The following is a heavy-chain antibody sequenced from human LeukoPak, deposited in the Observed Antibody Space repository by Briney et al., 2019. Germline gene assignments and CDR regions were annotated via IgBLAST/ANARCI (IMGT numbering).Heavy chain of an antibody. D-gene: IGHD2-2*01. V-gene: IGHV1-18*01. Sequence: ASVKVSCKASGYTFTSYGISWVRQAPGQGLEWMGWISAYNGNTNYAQQLQGRVTMTTDTSTSTAYMELRSLRSDDTAVYYCARDRNVVAPHHDAFDIWGQGTMVTVSS. CDR2: ISAYNGNT. CDR3: ARDRNVVAPHHDAFDI. J-gene: IGHJ3*02. CDR1: GYTFTSYG.